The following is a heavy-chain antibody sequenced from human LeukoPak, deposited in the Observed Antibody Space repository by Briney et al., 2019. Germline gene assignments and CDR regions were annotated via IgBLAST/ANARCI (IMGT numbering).Heavy chain of an antibody. CDR2: INGSSSDT. J-gene: IGHJ5*02. V-gene: IGHV3-11*03. CDR3: ARRGTTYCTVDSCHPNWFDP. D-gene: IGHD2-15*01. CDR1: GFTFSDYY. Sequence: GGSLRLSCAASGFTFSDYYMTWIRQAPGRGLEWISYINGSSSDTKYADSVKGRFTISRDNDKNSVYLLMNSLRAEDPAVYYCARRGTTYCTVDSCHPNWFDPWGQGTLVTVSS.